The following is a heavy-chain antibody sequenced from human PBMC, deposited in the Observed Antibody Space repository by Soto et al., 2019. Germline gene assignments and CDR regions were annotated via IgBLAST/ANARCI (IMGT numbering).Heavy chain of an antibody. J-gene: IGHJ6*02. CDR3: AKDIGVELRTYYYYGMDV. V-gene: IGHV3-9*01. D-gene: IGHD1-7*01. CDR2: ISWNSGSI. CDR1: GFTFDDYA. Sequence: GGSLRLSCAASGFTFDDYAMHWVRQAPGKGLEWVSGISWNSGSIGYADSVKGRFTISRDNAKNSLYLQMNSLRAEDTALYYCAKDIGVELRTYYYYGMDVWGQGTTVTVSS.